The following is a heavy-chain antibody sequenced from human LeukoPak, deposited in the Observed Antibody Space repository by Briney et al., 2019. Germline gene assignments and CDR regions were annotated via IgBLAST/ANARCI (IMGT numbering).Heavy chain of an antibody. V-gene: IGHV3-9*03. CDR1: GFTFDDYA. J-gene: IGHJ4*02. CDR3: AKGASYDYVWGSYALDY. Sequence: GGSLRLSCAASGFTFDDYAMHWVRQAPGKGLEWVSGISWNSGSIGYADSVKGRFTISRDNAKNSLYLQMNSLRAEDMALYYCAKGASYDYVWGSYALDYWGQGTLVTVSS. D-gene: IGHD3-16*01. CDR2: ISWNSGSI.